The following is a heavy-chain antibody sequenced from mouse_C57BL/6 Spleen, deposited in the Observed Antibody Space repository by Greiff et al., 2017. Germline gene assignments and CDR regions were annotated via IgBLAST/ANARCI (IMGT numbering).Heavy chain of an antibody. D-gene: IGHD1-1*01. CDR2: ISYDGSN. V-gene: IGHV3-6*01. J-gene: IGHJ2*01. CDR3: ARGNYGSTFDY. CDR1: GYSITSCYY. Sequence: EVQLVESGPGLVKPSQSLSLTCSVTGYSITSCYYWNWIRQFPGNKLEWMGYISYDGSNNYNPSLKNRISITRDTSKNQFFLKLNSVTTEDTATYYCARGNYGSTFDYWGQGTTLTVSS.